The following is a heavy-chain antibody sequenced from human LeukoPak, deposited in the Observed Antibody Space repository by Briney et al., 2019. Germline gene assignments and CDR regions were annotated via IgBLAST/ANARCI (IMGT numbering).Heavy chain of an antibody. CDR2: ISSSSSYI. D-gene: IGHD2-15*01. CDR1: GFTFSSYS. J-gene: IGHJ4*02. Sequence: GGSLRLSCAASGFTFSSYSMNWVRQAPGKGLEWVSSISSSSSYIYYADSVKGRFTISRDNAKNSLYLQMNSLRAEDTALYYCAKDMASVVVAAMGIDYWGQGTLVTVSS. V-gene: IGHV3-21*04. CDR3: AKDMASVVVAAMGIDY.